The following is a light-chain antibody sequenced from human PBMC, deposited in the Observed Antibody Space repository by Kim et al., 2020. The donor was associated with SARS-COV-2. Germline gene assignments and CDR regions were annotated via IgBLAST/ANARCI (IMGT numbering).Light chain of an antibody. CDR1: QSINSW. CDR2: KAS. Sequence: DIQMTQSPSTVSASAGDSVTITYQASQSINSWLAWYQVRPGKVPRLLISKASTLQDGVPSRFSGSGSGTHFTLTISSLQPEDSATYYCQQSNSYLISFGQGTRLEIK. J-gene: IGKJ5*01. V-gene: IGKV1-5*03. CDR3: QQSNSYLIS.